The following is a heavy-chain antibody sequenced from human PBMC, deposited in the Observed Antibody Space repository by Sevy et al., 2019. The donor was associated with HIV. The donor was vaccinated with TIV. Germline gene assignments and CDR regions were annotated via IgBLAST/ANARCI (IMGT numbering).Heavy chain of an antibody. D-gene: IGHD2-21*01. V-gene: IGHV1-69*10. CDR3: ASVRPCGGDCYFFDS. CDR1: GGSLSGYG. J-gene: IGHJ4*02. CDR2: IIPRVGLT. Sequence: ASVKVSCKASGGSLSGYGMNWIRQAPGQGLEWTGGIIPRVGLTNYAQKFKGRVTITADEATNTMYIEVRRLTPEDRGVFYCASVRPCGGDCYFFDSWGQGTLVTVSS.